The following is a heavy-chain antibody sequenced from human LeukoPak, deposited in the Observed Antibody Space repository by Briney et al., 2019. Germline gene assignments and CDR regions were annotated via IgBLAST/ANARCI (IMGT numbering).Heavy chain of an antibody. Sequence: GGSLRLSCAGSGFTFSSDAMNWVRQAPGKGLEWVSSINSRSTHTAYADSVKGRFTISRDNGNNSLFLQMNSLGVDDTAIYFFAGGGGSFLYWGQGVRGNVPS. D-gene: IGHD2-15*01. V-gene: IGHV3-21*01. CDR2: INSRSTHT. J-gene: IGHJ4*02. CDR1: GFTFSSDA. CDR3: AGGGGSFLY.